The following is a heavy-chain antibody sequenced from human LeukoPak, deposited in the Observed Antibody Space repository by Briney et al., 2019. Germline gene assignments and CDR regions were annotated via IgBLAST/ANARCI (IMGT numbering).Heavy chain of an antibody. Sequence: GGSLRLSCAASGFTFSSYAMSWVRQAPGKGLEWVAVISYDGSNKYYADSVKGRFTISRDNSKNTLYLQMNSLRAEDTAVYYCARDRHRLAGYSSSWYFDYWGQGTLVTVSS. CDR2: ISYDGSNK. CDR3: ARDRHRLAGYSSSWYFDY. CDR1: GFTFSSYA. J-gene: IGHJ4*02. V-gene: IGHV3-30-3*01. D-gene: IGHD6-13*01.